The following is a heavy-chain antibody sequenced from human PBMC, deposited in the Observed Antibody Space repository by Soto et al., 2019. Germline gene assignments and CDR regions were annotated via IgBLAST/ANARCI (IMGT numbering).Heavy chain of an antibody. D-gene: IGHD5-12*01. CDR1: GSSLSTNEVG. CDR2: IYWNDDA. CDR3: VHDGKLGYTGYDRFDY. V-gene: IGHV2-5*01. J-gene: IGHJ4*02. Sequence: SGPTLVNPTQTLTLTCTFSGSSLSTNEVGVGWIRQPPGKALEWLALIYWNDDARYSPSLKNRLTITKDTSKNQVVLTMTNMDPVDTATYYCVHDGKLGYTGYDRFDYWGQGTLVTVSS.